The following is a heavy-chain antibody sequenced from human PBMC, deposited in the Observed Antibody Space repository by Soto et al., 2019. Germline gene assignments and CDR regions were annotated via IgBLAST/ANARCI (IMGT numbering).Heavy chain of an antibody. CDR3: ALGGVVITSDAFDI. D-gene: IGHD3-3*01. V-gene: IGHV3-66*01. Sequence: TGGSLRLSCAASGFTVSSNYMSWVRQAPGKGLEWVSVIYSGGSTYYADSVKGRFTISRDNSKNTLYLQMNSLRAEDTAVYYCALGGVVITSDAFDIWGQGTMVTVSS. J-gene: IGHJ3*02. CDR2: IYSGGST. CDR1: GFTVSSNY.